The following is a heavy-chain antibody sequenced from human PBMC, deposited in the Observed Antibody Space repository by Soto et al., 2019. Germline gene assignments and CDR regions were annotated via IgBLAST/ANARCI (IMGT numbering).Heavy chain of an antibody. CDR2: IYYSGST. Sequence: QVQLQESGPGLVKPSETLSLTCTVSGGSISSYYWSWIRQPPGKGLEWIGYIYYSGSTNYNPSLQSRVTIAGDTSKIQFSLKLSSVTAADTAVYYCARGLDCSSTSCYQAYYYYMDVGGKGTTVTVSS. CDR3: ARGLDCSSTSCYQAYYYYMDV. CDR1: GGSISSYY. V-gene: IGHV4-59*01. J-gene: IGHJ6*03. D-gene: IGHD2-2*01.